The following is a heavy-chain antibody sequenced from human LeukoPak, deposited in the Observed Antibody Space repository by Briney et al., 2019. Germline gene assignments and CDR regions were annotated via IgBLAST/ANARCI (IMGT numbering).Heavy chain of an antibody. CDR1: GFTFSSHW. CDR2: ISTDGSRP. V-gene: IGHV3-74*01. Sequence: PGGSLRLSCAASGFTFSSHWMHWVRQAPGKGLVWVSGISTDGSRPRYADSVNGRFTISRDNAKNTLYLQMNSLRAEDTAVYYCAKDFAGDRDYWGQGTLVTVSS. J-gene: IGHJ4*02. D-gene: IGHD4-17*01. CDR3: AKDFAGDRDY.